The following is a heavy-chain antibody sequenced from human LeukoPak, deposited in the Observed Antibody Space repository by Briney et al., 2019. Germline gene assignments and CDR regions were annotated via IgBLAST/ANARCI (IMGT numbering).Heavy chain of an antibody. Sequence: SETLSLTCAVYGGSFSGYYWSWIRQPPGKGLEWIGEINHSGSTNYNPSLKSRVTISVDTSKNQFSLKLSSVTAADTAVYYCARADTADYMDVWGKGTTVTVSS. J-gene: IGHJ6*03. CDR3: ARADTADYMDV. CDR2: INHSGST. V-gene: IGHV4-34*01. D-gene: IGHD5-18*01. CDR1: GGSFSGYY.